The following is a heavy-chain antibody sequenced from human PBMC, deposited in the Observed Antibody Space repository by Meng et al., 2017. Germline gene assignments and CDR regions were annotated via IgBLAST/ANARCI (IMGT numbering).Heavy chain of an antibody. Sequence: GSRRLSGAASGFTFSSYEMNWVRQAPGKGLEWVSYISSSGSTIYYADSVKGRFTISRDNAKNSLYLQMNSLRAEDTAVYYCAREVHDYGDYVFPLSSYFDLWGRGTLVTVSS. CDR1: GFTFSSYE. J-gene: IGHJ2*01. V-gene: IGHV3-48*03. CDR3: AREVHDYGDYVFPLSSYFDL. CDR2: ISSSGSTI. D-gene: IGHD4-17*01.